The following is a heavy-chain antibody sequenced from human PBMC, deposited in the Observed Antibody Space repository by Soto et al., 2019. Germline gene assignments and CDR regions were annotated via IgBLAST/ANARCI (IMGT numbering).Heavy chain of an antibody. CDR1: GFTFSSYW. D-gene: IGHD6-19*01. CDR2: TNTDGSDI. J-gene: IGHJ4*02. V-gene: IGHV3-74*01. Sequence: EVPLVESGGGLVQPGGSLRLSCAASGFTFSSYWMYWVRQAPGKGLVWVSRTNTDGSDISYADSVKGRFTISRDNAKNTLYLQMNSLRAEDTAVYYCARDRGWSLFDYWGQGTLVTVSS. CDR3: ARDRGWSLFDY.